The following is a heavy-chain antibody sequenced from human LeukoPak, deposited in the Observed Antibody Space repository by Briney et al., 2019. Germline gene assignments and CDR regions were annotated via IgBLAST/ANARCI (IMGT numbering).Heavy chain of an antibody. Sequence: SETLSLTCAVYGGSFSGYYWSWIRQHPGKGLGWIGEINHSGSTNYNPSLKSRVTISVDTSKNQFSLKLSSVTAADTAVYYCARGLGYGDYSNDAFDIWGQGTMVTVSS. J-gene: IGHJ3*02. CDR3: ARGLGYGDYSNDAFDI. CDR1: GGSFSGYY. D-gene: IGHD4-17*01. CDR2: INHSGST. V-gene: IGHV4-34*01.